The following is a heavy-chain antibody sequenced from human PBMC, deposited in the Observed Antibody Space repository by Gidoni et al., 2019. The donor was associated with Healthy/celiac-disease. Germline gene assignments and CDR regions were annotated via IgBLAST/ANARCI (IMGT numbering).Heavy chain of an antibody. V-gene: IGHV1-46*01. J-gene: IGHJ3*02. Sequence: QVQLVQSGAEVKKPGASVKFSCQAFGYSFTSYYMHWVRQAPGQWLEWMARIHPSGGSTSDAQKFQGRVTMTRDTSTSTVYMELSSLRSEDTAVYYCARGDTAMAYAFDIWGQGTMVTVSS. CDR3: ARGDTAMAYAFDI. CDR1: GYSFTSYY. D-gene: IGHD5-18*01. CDR2: IHPSGGST.